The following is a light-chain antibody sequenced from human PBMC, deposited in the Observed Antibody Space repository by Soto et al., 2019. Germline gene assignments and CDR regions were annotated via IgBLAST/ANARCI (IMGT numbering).Light chain of an antibody. CDR3: QQYDNLPLT. V-gene: IGKV1-33*01. Sequence: EIQMTQSPSTLSASVGDRATITCRASQSISGWLAWYQQKTGKAPKLLIYAASNLETGVPSRFSGRGSGTDFTFTISSLQPEDIETYYCQQYDNLPLTFGQGTRLEIK. J-gene: IGKJ5*01. CDR1: QSISGW. CDR2: AAS.